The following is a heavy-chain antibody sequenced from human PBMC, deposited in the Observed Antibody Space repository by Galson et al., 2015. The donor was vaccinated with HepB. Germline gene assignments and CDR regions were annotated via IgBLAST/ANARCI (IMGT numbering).Heavy chain of an antibody. D-gene: IGHD1-26*01. Sequence: ETLSLTCAVYGGSFSDYYWSWIRQPPEKGLEWIGEINHSGSTNSNPSLKSRVTISVDTSKDQFSLKLSSVTAADTAVYYCARTPWYSGTYYYDYWGQGTLVTVSS. V-gene: IGHV4-34*01. CDR3: ARTPWYSGTYYYDY. CDR1: GGSFSDYY. J-gene: IGHJ4*02. CDR2: INHSGST.